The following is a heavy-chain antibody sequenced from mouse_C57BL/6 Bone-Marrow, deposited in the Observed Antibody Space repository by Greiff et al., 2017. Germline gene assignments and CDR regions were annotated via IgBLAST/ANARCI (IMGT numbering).Heavy chain of an antibody. CDR2: ISDGGSYT. Sequence: DVMLVESGGGLVKPGGSLKLSCAASGFTFSSYAMSWVRQTPEKRLEWVATISDGGSYTYYPDNVKGRFTISRDNAKNNLYLQMSHLKSEDTALYYCARRLGRFAYWGQGTLVTVSA. CDR1: GFTFSSYA. CDR3: ARRLGRFAY. V-gene: IGHV5-4*03. D-gene: IGHD4-1*01. J-gene: IGHJ3*01.